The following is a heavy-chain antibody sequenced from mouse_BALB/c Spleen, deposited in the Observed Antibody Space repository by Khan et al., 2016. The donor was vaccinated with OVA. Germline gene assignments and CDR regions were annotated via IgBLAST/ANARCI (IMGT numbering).Heavy chain of an antibody. CDR1: GYTFTSYW. CDR3: AIAMGGKVPLDY. J-gene: IGHJ2*01. CDR2: IVPGSDST. V-gene: IGHV1S41*01. Sequence: DLVKPGASVKLSCKAVGYTFTSYWSNWIKQRPGQGLEWIGRIVPGSDSTYYNEMFKGKTTLTVATSSSTAYIQISSLSSEDSAVYYWAIAMGGKVPLDYWGQGTTLTVSS. D-gene: IGHD1-1*02.